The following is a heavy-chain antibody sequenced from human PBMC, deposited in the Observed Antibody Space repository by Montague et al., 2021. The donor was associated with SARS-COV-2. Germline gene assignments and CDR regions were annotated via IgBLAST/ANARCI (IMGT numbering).Heavy chain of an antibody. Sequence: SLRLSCAASGFILSSYGMYWVRQAPGKGLEWVAVIWYDGSNKYYVDSVKGRFTISRDNSNLYLQMNSLRVEDTAVYYCARNRRSYSGYDSEADYWGQGTLVTVSS. V-gene: IGHV3-33*07. CDR2: IWYDGSNK. CDR1: GFILSSYG. J-gene: IGHJ4*02. CDR3: ARNRRSYSGYDSEADY. D-gene: IGHD5-12*01.